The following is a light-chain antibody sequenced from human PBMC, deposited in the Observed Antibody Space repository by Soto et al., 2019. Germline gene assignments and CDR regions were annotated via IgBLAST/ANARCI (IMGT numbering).Light chain of an antibody. J-gene: IGLJ2*01. Sequence: SYELTQPPSVSVSPGQSASITCSGDKFGDKYACWYQQKPGQSPVLVIYQDSKRPSGIPERFSGSNSGNTATLTISGTQAMDGADYYGQAWDSSTVVFGGGTKLTVL. V-gene: IGLV3-1*01. CDR1: KFGDKY. CDR2: QDS. CDR3: QAWDSSTVV.